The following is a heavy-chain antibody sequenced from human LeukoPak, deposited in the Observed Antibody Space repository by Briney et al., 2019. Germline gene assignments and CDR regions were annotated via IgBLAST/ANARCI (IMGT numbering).Heavy chain of an antibody. D-gene: IGHD3-16*01. CDR3: ARDSSRGPSPLGY. CDR1: GGTFSSYA. J-gene: IGHJ4*02. V-gene: IGHV1-69*01. CDR2: IIPIFGTA. Sequence: SSMKVSCKASGGTFSSYAISWVRQAPGQGLEWMGGIIPIFGTANYAQKFQGRVTITADESTSTAYMELSSLRSEDTAVYYCARDSSRGPSPLGYWGQGTLVTVSS.